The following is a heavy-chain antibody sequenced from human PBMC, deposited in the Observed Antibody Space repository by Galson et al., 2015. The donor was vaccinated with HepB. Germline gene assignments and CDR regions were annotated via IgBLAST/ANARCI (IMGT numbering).Heavy chain of an antibody. D-gene: IGHD3-10*01. Sequence: SLRLSCAASGFTFSSYSMNWVRQAPGKGLEWVSSISSSSSYIYYADSVKGRFTISRDNAKNSLYLQMNSLRAEDTAVYYCARADMVRGVIIDVGDYWGQGTLVTVSS. V-gene: IGHV3-21*01. CDR2: ISSSSSYI. CDR3: ARADMVRGVIIDVGDY. J-gene: IGHJ4*02. CDR1: GFTFSSYS.